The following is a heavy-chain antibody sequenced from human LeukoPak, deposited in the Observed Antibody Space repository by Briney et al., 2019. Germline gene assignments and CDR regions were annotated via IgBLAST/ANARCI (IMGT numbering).Heavy chain of an antibody. CDR1: GYIFTAYY. Sequence: ASVKVSCKASGYIFTAYYMHWVRQAPGQGLEWLGWINPNTDVTRYAQKFQGRVTMTRDTSISSVYMELSRLTCDDMAVYYCARSRESCIGGTCPGDYWGQGTRVTVSS. CDR3: ARSRESCIGGTCPGDY. V-gene: IGHV1-2*02. J-gene: IGHJ4*02. D-gene: IGHD2-15*01. CDR2: INPNTDVT.